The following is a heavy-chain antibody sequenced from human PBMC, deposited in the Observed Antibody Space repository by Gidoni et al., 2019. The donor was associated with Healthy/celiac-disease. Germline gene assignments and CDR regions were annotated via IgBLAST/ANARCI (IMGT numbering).Heavy chain of an antibody. CDR3: AKGGLVVVTAHFDY. CDR2: REYDGSNK. Sequence: QVQLVSSGGGLVQPGRSLRLSCAASGFPSRSYGMPWVRQAPGKGLEWGGVREYDGSNKYYADSGKGRFNIFRDNYKNTLYLQMNSLRAEETAVYYCAKGGLVVVTAHFDYWGQGTMVTVSS. D-gene: IGHD2-21*02. J-gene: IGHJ4*02. V-gene: IGHV3-30*18. CDR1: GFPSRSYG.